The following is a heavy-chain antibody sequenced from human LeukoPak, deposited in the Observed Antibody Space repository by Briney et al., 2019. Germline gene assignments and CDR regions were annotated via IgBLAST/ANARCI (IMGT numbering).Heavy chain of an antibody. J-gene: IGHJ4*02. Sequence: SETLSLTCTVSGGSISSGSFFWGWIRQPPGKGLEWIGNIYYSGTTYYNPSLKSRVTISVDTSKIQFSLKLSSVTAADTAVYYCARLRVTLVSGALDYWGQGTLVTVSS. D-gene: IGHD2-21*02. CDR2: IYYSGTT. V-gene: IGHV4-39*01. CDR1: GGSISSGSFF. CDR3: ARLRVTLVSGALDY.